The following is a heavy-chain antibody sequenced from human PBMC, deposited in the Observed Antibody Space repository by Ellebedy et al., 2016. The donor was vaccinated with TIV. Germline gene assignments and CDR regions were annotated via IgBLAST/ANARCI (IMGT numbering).Heavy chain of an antibody. V-gene: IGHV3-48*01. D-gene: IGHD1-26*01. Sequence: GGSLRLSXAASGFTFSSYSMNWVRQAPGKGLEWVSYISSSSSTIYYADSVKGRFTISRDNAKNSLYLQMNSLRAEDTALYHCARHSGSYQNPDWYFDLWGRGTLVTVSS. CDR1: GFTFSSYS. CDR2: ISSSSSTI. J-gene: IGHJ2*01. CDR3: ARHSGSYQNPDWYFDL.